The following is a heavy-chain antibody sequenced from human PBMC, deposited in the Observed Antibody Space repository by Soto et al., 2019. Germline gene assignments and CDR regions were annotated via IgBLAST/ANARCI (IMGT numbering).Heavy chain of an antibody. D-gene: IGHD6-13*01. CDR2: INRGGLT. CDR3: ASQGYSRSADY. CDR1: EFSVSSNH. J-gene: IGHJ4*02. V-gene: IGHV3-53*01. Sequence: GGSLRLSCAASEFSVSSNHVSWVRQAPGKGLEWVSVINRGGLTYYTDSVKGRFTISRDNSKNTLYLQMNSLRAEDTAVYYCASQGYSRSADYWGQGTLVTVSS.